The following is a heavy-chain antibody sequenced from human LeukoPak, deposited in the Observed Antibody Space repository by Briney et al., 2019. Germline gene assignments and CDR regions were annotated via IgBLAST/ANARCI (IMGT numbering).Heavy chain of an antibody. V-gene: IGHV4-4*07. CDR2: IYTSGST. CDR1: GGSISSYY. J-gene: IGHJ4*02. CDR3: ARVYSSSPAYYFDY. D-gene: IGHD2-21*01. Sequence: SETLSLTCTVSGGSISSYYWIWIRQPAGKGLEWIGRIYTSGSTNYNPSLKSRVTMSVDTSKNQFSLKLSSVSAADTAVYYCARVYSSSPAYYFDYWGQGTLVTVSS.